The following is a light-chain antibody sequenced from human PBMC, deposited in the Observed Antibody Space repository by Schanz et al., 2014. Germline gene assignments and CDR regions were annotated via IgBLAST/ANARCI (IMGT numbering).Light chain of an antibody. CDR3: QQRRDWPQT. Sequence: EIVLTQSPATLSLSPGERATLSCRASQSVTSWLAWYQQKPGQAPRLLIYDASNRATGIPARFSGSGSGADFTLTISSLEPEDFAVYYCQQRRDWPQTFGQGTKVEI. CDR1: QSVTSW. CDR2: DAS. V-gene: IGKV3-11*01. J-gene: IGKJ1*01.